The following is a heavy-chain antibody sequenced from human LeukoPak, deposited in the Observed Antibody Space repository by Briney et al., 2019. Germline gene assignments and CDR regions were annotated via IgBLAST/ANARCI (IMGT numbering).Heavy chain of an antibody. Sequence: GGSLRLSCVVSGFTFSTSSISWVRQAPGKGLEWVSGISESGGSTYYADSVKGRFTSSRDNSKNTLYLKMNNLRAEDTAAYYCAKGSFWGQGTLVTVSS. D-gene: IGHD3-10*01. V-gene: IGHV3-23*01. CDR3: AKGSF. CDR1: GFTFSTSS. J-gene: IGHJ4*02. CDR2: ISESGGST.